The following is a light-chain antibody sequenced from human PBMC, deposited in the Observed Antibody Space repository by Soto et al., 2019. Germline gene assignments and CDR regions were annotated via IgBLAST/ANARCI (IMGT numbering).Light chain of an antibody. J-gene: IGKJ1*01. Sequence: EILMTQSPATLSVSPGERPTLSSRASQSVSSNLAWYQQKPGQAPRLLIYGASTRATGIPARFSGSGSGTEFTLTISSLQSEDFAVYYCQQCNNWPLTFGQGTKVE. CDR2: GAS. CDR1: QSVSSN. V-gene: IGKV3-15*01. CDR3: QQCNNWPLT.